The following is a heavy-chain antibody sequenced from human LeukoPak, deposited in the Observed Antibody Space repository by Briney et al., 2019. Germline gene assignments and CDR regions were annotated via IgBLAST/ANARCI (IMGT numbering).Heavy chain of an antibody. CDR1: GFTFSDYA. D-gene: IGHD1-1*01. J-gene: IGHJ4*01. CDR3: AKAGIGADGAGLLCEY. Sequence: PGGSLTLSCAASGFTFSDYAMSWVRQAPGKGLEWVSTASYYVGKQYHADSVRGRFTVSRDNSRNTVSLQMSSLRVEDTSIYYCAKAGIGADGAGLLCEYWGQGNPGHRLL. V-gene: IGHV3-23*01. CDR2: ASYYVGKQ.